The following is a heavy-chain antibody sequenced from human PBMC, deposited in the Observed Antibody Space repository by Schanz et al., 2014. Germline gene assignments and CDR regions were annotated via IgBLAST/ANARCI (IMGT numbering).Heavy chain of an antibody. D-gene: IGHD2-2*01. CDR2: ISFYDGKT. CDR1: GYTVTYYG. J-gene: IGHJ5*02. CDR3: VRAVGPAALHGYWFDP. Sequence: QVHLEQSGAEVKKPGASVKVSCKASGYTVTYYGLNWVRQAPGQGLEWVGWISFYDGKTKFAQKFQGRVSMTPDTSTSTAYMELSRLRPDDTAIYYCVRAVGPAALHGYWFDPWGQGTLVTVAS. V-gene: IGHV1-18*01.